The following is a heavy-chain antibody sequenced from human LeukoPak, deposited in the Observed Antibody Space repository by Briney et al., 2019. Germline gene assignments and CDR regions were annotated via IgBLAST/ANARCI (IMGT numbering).Heavy chain of an antibody. CDR2: ISSDSAII. J-gene: IGHJ4*02. V-gene: IGHV3-48*01. Sequence: GGPLRLSCAASGFTFSSYWMSWVRQAPGKGLEGVSYISSDSAIIYYADSVKGRFTISRDNAKNSVYLQMNSLRAEDTAVYYCAREYCSSTSCYYFDYWGQGTLVTVSS. CDR3: AREYCSSTSCYYFDY. D-gene: IGHD2-2*01. CDR1: GFTFSSYW.